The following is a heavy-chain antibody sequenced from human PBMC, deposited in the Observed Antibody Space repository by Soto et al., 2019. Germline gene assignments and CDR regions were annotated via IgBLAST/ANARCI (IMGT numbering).Heavy chain of an antibody. CDR1: GGSVSSGSYY. J-gene: IGHJ5*02. D-gene: IGHD6-19*01. CDR3: ARLSAAWFDP. CDR2: IYHSGST. V-gene: IGHV4-61*01. Sequence: SETLSLTCTASGGSVSSGSYYWGWIRQPPGKGLEWIGYIYHSGSTNYNPSLKSRVTISVDTSKNQFSLSLTSVTATDTAVYYCARLSAAWFDPWGQGTLVTVSS.